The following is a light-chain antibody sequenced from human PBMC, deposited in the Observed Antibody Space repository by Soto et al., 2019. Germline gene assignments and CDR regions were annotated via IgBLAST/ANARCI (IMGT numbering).Light chain of an antibody. V-gene: IGKV1-39*01. J-gene: IGKJ4*01. CDR1: QSISTY. CDR3: QQSYSTPLT. CDR2: GAS. Sequence: DIQMTQSPSSLSASVGDRVTITCRASQSISTYINWYQQKQGTAPKLLIYGASSLQSGVSSRFSGSGSGTEFTLTIGSLQPEDFATYYCQQSYSTPLTFGRGTKVEI.